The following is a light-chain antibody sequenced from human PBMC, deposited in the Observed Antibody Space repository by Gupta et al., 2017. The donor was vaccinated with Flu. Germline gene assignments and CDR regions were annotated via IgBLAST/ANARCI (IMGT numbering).Light chain of an antibody. CDR3: HQFGSTPET. CDR1: QSITSTN. V-gene: IGKV3-20*01. Sequence: EIVLTQSPGTLSLSPGERATLSCRASQSITSTNLAWYQQKPGQAPRLLMNGASSRATGVPDRFSGSGSGTDFTLTISRLEPEDFAIYYCHQFGSTPETFGQGTRLQIK. J-gene: IGKJ2*01. CDR2: GAS.